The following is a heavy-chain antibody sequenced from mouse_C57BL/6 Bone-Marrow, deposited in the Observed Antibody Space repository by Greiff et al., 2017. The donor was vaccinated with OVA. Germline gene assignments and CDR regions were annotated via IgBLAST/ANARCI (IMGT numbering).Heavy chain of an antibody. CDR2: IYWDDDK. J-gene: IGHJ1*03. D-gene: IGHD1-1*01. V-gene: IGHV8-12*01. CDR1: GFSLSTSGMG. Sequence: QVTLKESGPGILQSSQTLSLTCSFSGFSLSTSGMGVSWIRQPSGKGLEWLAHIYWDDDKRYNPSLKSRLTISKDTSRNQVFLKITSVDTADTATYYCARRGDYGSSYYWYVDVWGTGTTVTVSS. CDR3: ARRGDYGSSYYWYVDV.